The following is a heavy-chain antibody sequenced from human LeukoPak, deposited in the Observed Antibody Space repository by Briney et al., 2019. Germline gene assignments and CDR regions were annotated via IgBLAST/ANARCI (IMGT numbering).Heavy chain of an antibody. J-gene: IGHJ4*02. Sequence: SETLSLTCTVSGGSISSSSYYWGWIRQPPGKGLEWIGSIYYSGSTNYNPSLKSRVTISVDTSKNQFSLKLSSVTAADTAVYYCARLRAGYNVDWGQGTLVTVSS. CDR1: GGSISSSSYY. CDR2: IYYSGST. V-gene: IGHV4-39*07. D-gene: IGHD5-24*01. CDR3: ARLRAGYNVD.